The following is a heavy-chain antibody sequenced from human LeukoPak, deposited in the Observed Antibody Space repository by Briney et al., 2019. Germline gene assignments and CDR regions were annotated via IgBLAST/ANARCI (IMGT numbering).Heavy chain of an antibody. CDR2: ISTDGSST. CDR3: ASYLTSIPSGMDV. Sequence: GGSLRLSCAASGFTFSRYWMHWLRQAPGKGPVWVSRISTDGSSTSYADSVKGRFTISRDNGKNALYLQLNSLRAEDTAVYYCASYLTSIPSGMDVWGQGTTVTVSS. V-gene: IGHV3-74*01. D-gene: IGHD2/OR15-2a*01. J-gene: IGHJ6*02. CDR1: GFTFSRYW.